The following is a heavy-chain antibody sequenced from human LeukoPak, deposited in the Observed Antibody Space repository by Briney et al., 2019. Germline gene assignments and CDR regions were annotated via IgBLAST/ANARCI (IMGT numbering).Heavy chain of an antibody. CDR1: GYTLTELS. CDR2: FDPEDGEA. V-gene: IGHV1-24*01. CDR3: ATDIATNPPDFDY. D-gene: IGHD1-26*01. Sequence: ASVKVSCKVSGYTLTELSMHWVRQAPGKGLEWMGGFDPEDGEAIYAQKFQGRVTMTEDTSTDTAYMELSSLRSEDTAVYYCATDIATNPPDFDYWGQGTLVTVSS. J-gene: IGHJ4*02.